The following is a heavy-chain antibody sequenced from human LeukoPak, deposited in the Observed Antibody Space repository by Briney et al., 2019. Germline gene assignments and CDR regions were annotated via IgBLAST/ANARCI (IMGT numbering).Heavy chain of an antibody. Sequence: GGSLRLSCAASGFTFSSYWMTWVRQAPGKGLEWVANIKQDGSEKYYVDSVKGRSTISRDNAKNSLYLQMNSLRAEDTAVYYCARDLFGDYYGSGSYYIDAFDVWGQGTMVTVFS. CDR1: GFTFSSYW. CDR2: IKQDGSEK. CDR3: ARDLFGDYYGSGSYYIDAFDV. J-gene: IGHJ3*01. V-gene: IGHV3-7*01. D-gene: IGHD3-10*01.